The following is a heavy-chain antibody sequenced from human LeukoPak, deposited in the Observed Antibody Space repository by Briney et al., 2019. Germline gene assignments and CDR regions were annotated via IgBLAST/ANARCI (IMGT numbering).Heavy chain of an antibody. CDR1: GFTFSSYS. D-gene: IGHD2-15*01. V-gene: IGHV3-30*18. J-gene: IGHJ6*02. CDR3: AKDLGGYCSGGSCYYGMDV. Sequence: GGSLRLSCAASGFTFSSYSMNWVRQAPGKGLEWVTVISYDGSNKYYADSVKGRFTISRDNSKNTLYLQMNSLRAEDTAVYYCAKDLGGYCSGGSCYYGMDVWGQGTTVTVSS. CDR2: ISYDGSNK.